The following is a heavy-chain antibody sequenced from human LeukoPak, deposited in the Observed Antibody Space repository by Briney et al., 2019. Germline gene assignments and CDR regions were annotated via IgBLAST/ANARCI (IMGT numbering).Heavy chain of an antibody. V-gene: IGHV3-23*01. CDR1: GFTFTSYA. CDR3: ARDSYCTSNTCRRDFDY. Sequence: GGSLRLSCAAPGFTFTSYAMSWVRQAPGKGLEWVSAISGSGGDTYYADSVKGRFTLSRDNSKNTLYLQMNSLRADDTAVYYCARDSYCTSNTCRRDFDYWGQGTLVTVSS. J-gene: IGHJ4*02. CDR2: ISGSGGDT. D-gene: IGHD2-2*01.